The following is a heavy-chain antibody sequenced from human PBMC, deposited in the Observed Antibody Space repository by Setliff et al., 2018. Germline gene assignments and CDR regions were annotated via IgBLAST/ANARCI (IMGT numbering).Heavy chain of an antibody. D-gene: IGHD3-22*01. Sequence: SVKVSCKASGGTFRTDGFSWVRQAPGQGLEWMGRIIPVFRTANYAQKFRGRVTITADEVARTAYMELSTLRSEDTAVYYCARDTRDKYDTSGYYLSLDSWGQGTLVTVSS. CDR2: IIPVFRTA. CDR3: ARDTRDKYDTSGYYLSLDS. V-gene: IGHV1-69*13. J-gene: IGHJ4*02. CDR1: GGTFRTDG.